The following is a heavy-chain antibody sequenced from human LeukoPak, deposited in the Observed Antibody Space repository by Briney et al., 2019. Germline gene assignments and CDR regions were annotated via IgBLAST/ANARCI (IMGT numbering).Heavy chain of an antibody. V-gene: IGHV4-59*01. CDR2: IHHPTTT. Sequence: PSETLSLTCSASGGSFSSDYWSWIRHSPGTGLEWIGYIHHPTTTNYNPSLKRRVSMSLDKSKTQFSLALTSVTAADTAMYFCATGHSSGWFDFWGRGPLVTVSS. D-gene: IGHD6-19*01. CDR3: ATGHSSGWFDF. J-gene: IGHJ4*02. CDR1: GGSFSSDY.